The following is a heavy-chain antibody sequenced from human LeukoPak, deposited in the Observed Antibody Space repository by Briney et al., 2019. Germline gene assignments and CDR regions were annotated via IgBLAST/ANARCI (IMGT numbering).Heavy chain of an antibody. CDR1: GFTFSSHS. J-gene: IGHJ4*02. CDR3: ARVLQGGLFDY. D-gene: IGHD2/OR15-2a*01. V-gene: IGHV3-21*01. Sequence: PGGSLRLSCAASGFTFSSHSMNWVRQAPGKGLEGVSSISSSSSYIYYADSVKGRFTISRDNAKNSLYLQMNSLRAEDTAVYYCARVLQGGLFDYWGQGTLVTVSS. CDR2: ISSSSSYI.